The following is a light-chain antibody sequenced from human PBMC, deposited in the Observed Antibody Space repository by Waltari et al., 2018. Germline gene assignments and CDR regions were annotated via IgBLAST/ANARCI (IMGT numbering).Light chain of an antibody. J-gene: IGLJ7*01. CDR2: ENA. Sequence: QSVLTQPPSVSAAPGQRVTISCSGASSNLRKNYVSSYRQFPGTAPKLLIYENAERPSGIPGRFSGSKSGTSATLDITGLQAGDEADYYCGTWDSSLSGAVFGGGTHLTVL. CDR3: GTWDSSLSGAV. CDR1: SSNLRKNY. V-gene: IGLV1-51*02.